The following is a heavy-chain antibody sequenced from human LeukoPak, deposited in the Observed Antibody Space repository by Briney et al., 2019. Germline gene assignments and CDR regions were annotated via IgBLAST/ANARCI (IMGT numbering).Heavy chain of an antibody. CDR2: IYYSGST. CDR3: ARKNYDLIDY. Sequence: SETLSLTCTVSGGSISSSSYYWGWIRQPPGKGLEWIGSIYYSGSTYYNPSLKSRVTISVDTSKNQFSLKLSSVTAADTAVYYCARKNYDLIDYWGQGTLVTVSS. D-gene: IGHD3-3*01. CDR1: GGSISSSSYY. V-gene: IGHV4-39*01. J-gene: IGHJ4*02.